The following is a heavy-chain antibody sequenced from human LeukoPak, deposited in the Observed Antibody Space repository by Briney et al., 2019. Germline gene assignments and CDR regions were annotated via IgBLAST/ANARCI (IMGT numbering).Heavy chain of an antibody. J-gene: IGHJ4*02. V-gene: IGHV4-34*01. CDR2: INHSGST. CDR1: GGSFSGYY. Sequence: SETLSLTCAVYGGSFSGYYLSWLRQPPGKGLEWIGEINHSGSTNYHPSLKGRVTISVDTSKNQFSLKLSSVTAADTAVYYCARGCVFDYWGQGTLFTVSS. CDR3: ARGCVFDY.